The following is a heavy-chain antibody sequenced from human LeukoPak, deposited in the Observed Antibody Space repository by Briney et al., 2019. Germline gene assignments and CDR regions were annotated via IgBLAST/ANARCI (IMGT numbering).Heavy chain of an antibody. D-gene: IGHD2-21*02. CDR1: GYTFTDYY. Sequence: SVIVSCKASGYTFTDYYIHWVRQAPGQGFEWMGWINPNSGDRNYAQRFQDRVTLTGDTSISTAYMELTNLRTDDTAIYYCARPNGDFYNWFDPWGQGTLVTVSS. CDR2: INPNSGDR. V-gene: IGHV1-2*02. CDR3: ARPNGDFYNWFDP. J-gene: IGHJ5*02.